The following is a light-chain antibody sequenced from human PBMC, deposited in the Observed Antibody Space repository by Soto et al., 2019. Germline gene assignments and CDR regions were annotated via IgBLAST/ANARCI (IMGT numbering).Light chain of an antibody. V-gene: IGKV1-39*01. Sequence: IPMTQSPSSLSASVGDRVTITCRASQTISNHLNWYQQKSGKAPKLLIYATSTLQSGVPSRFSGSGSETHFTLTISSLQPEDFATHYCQQSYNSHTFGQGTKLEIK. CDR2: ATS. CDR3: QQSYNSHT. J-gene: IGKJ2*01. CDR1: QTISNH.